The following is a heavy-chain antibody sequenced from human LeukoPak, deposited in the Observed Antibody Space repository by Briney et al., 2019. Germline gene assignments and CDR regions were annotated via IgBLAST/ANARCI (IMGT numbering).Heavy chain of an antibody. J-gene: IGHJ6*03. CDR1: GFTFSSYG. V-gene: IGHV3-30*02. CDR2: IRYDGSNK. CDR3: AVCYSYYYYYMDV. Sequence: PGGSLRLSCAASGFTFSSYGMHWVRQAPGKGPEWVAFIRYDGSNKYYADSVKGRFTISRDNSKNTLYLQMNSLRAEDTAVYYCAVCYSYYYYYMDVWGKGTTVTVSS. D-gene: IGHD2-8*01.